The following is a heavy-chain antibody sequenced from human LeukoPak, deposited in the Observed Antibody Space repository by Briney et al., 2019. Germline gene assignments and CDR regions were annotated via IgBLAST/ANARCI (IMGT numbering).Heavy chain of an antibody. D-gene: IGHD3-10*01. CDR2: IYYSGST. Sequence: SETLSLTCTVSGGSISSYYWSWIRQPPGKGLEWIGYIYYSGSTNYNPSLKSRVTISVDTSKNQFSPKLSSVTAADTAVYYCARGRGSMVRGYYYYYMDVWGKGTTVTISS. CDR3: ARGRGSMVRGYYYYYMDV. CDR1: GGSISSYY. V-gene: IGHV4-59*01. J-gene: IGHJ6*03.